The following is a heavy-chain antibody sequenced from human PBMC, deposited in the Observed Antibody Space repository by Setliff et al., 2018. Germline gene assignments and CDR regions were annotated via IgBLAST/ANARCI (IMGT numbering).Heavy chain of an antibody. J-gene: IGHJ4*02. V-gene: IGHV4-34*01. D-gene: IGHD2-21*02. CDR3: ARGFDVCGGGACYTDGPYYFDY. CDR2: INHSGST. CDR1: GESFSGHY. Sequence: SETLSLTCAVYGESFSGHYWSWIRQPPGKGLEWIGEINHSGSTNYNPSLKSRVTISVDTSKNQFSLKLGSVAAADTAVYYCARGFDVCGGGACYTDGPYYFDYWGLGTLVTV.